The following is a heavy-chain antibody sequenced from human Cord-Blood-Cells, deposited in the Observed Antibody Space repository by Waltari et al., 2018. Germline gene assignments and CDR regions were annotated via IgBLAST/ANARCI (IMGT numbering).Heavy chain of an antibody. V-gene: IGHV4-4*02. CDR3: ARDPSAAGTV. CDR2: ISHSGST. D-gene: IGHD6-13*01. Sequence: QVQLQESGPGLVTPSGTLSLPCAVSRGPSSSTTWWRWVRQPPGKGLEWIGEISHSGSTNYNPSLKRRVTISVDKSKNQFSLKLSSVTAADTAVYYCARDPSAAGTVWGQGTLVTVSS. J-gene: IGHJ4*02. CDR1: RGPSSSTTW.